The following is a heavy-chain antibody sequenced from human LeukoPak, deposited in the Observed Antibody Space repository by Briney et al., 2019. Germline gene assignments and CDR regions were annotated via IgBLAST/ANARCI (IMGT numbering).Heavy chain of an antibody. Sequence: ASVKVSCKTSGHTFPKNGISWVRQAPGQGLEWMGWIVGHSGHTKYTQKFQGRVIMTTDTSTATSYMELRSLKSDDTAIYYCVTVGGLDYVLEDWGQGTLVTVSS. CDR1: GHTFPKNG. J-gene: IGHJ4*02. CDR3: VTVGGLDYVLED. D-gene: IGHD4-17*01. CDR2: IVGHSGHT. V-gene: IGHV1-18*01.